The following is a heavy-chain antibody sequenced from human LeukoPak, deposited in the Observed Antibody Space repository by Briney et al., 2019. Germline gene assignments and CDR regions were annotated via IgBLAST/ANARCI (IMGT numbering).Heavy chain of an antibody. CDR1: GYTFTSYG. J-gene: IGHJ5*02. D-gene: IGHD3-3*01. Sequence: ASVKVSCKASGYTFTSYGMNWVRQAPGQGLEWMGWINTNTGNPTYAQGFTGRFVFSLDTSVSTAYLQISSLRSEDTAVYYCARGDYDFWSGYFKGYNWFDPWGQGTLVTVSS. CDR2: INTNTGNP. V-gene: IGHV7-4-1*02. CDR3: ARGDYDFWSGYFKGYNWFDP.